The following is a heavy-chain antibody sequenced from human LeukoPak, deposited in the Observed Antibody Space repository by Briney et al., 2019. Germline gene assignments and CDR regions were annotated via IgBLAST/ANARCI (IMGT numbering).Heavy chain of an antibody. CDR2: IYSGGST. D-gene: IGHD2-15*01. V-gene: IGHV3-53*01. J-gene: IGHJ6*03. Sequence: GGSLRLSCAASGFTVSSNYMSWVRQAPGKGLEWVSVIYSGGSTYYADSVKGRFTISRDNAKNSLFLQMSSLRVEDMSVYYCARGVGLANYYYYMDVWGRGTTVTISS. CDR3: ARGVGLANYYYYMDV. CDR1: GFTVSSNY.